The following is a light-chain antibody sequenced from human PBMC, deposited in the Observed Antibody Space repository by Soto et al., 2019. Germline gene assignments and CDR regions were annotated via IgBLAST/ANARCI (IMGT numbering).Light chain of an antibody. CDR3: QQYGSSPWT. CDR1: ESVASNY. J-gene: IGKJ1*01. Sequence: EIVLTQSPGTLSLSPGETATLSCRSSESVASNYVAWYQHKPGQAPRLLMYCASSRATGIPDRFSGSGSGTDFTLSITRLQPEDCAVYYCQQYGSSPWTSGQGNKVEI. CDR2: CAS. V-gene: IGKV3-20*01.